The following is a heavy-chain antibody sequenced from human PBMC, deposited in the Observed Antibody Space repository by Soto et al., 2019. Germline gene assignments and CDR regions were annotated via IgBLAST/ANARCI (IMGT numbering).Heavy chain of an antibody. Sequence: PGGSLRLSCAASGFTFSSYSMHWVRQAPGKGLEWVAVISGGGGSKYYADSVKGRFTISRDNSKNTLYLQMNSLRAEDTAVYYCAKKRVGSGLGNDAFDIWGQGTMVTVSS. D-gene: IGHD6-19*01. V-gene: IGHV3-23*01. J-gene: IGHJ3*02. CDR1: GFTFSSYS. CDR3: AKKRVGSGLGNDAFDI. CDR2: ISGGGGSK.